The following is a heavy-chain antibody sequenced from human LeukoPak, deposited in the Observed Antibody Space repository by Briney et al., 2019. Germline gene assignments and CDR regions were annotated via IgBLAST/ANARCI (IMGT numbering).Heavy chain of an antibody. CDR3: AKAYDYYDSSGYH. Sequence: GGSLRLSCAASGFTFSSYAMSWVRQTPGKGLEWVAVISYDGSNKYYADSVKGRFTISRDNSKNTLYLQMNSLRAEDTAVYYCAKAYDYYDSSGYHWGQGTLVTVSS. CDR2: ISYDGSNK. J-gene: IGHJ5*02. CDR1: GFTFSSYA. V-gene: IGHV3-30-3*01. D-gene: IGHD3-22*01.